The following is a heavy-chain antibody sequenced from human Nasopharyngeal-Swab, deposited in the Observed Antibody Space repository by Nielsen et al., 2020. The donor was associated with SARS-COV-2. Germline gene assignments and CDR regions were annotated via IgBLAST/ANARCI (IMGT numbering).Heavy chain of an antibody. J-gene: IGHJ4*02. CDR2: ISPVNGKT. V-gene: IGHV1-3*01. CDR1: GYTFRSYA. CDR3: ARDQGYYDTSNYYQN. Sequence: ASVKVSCKASGYTFRSYAVHWVRQAPGQGLEWMGWISPVNGKTRYSQKFQGRVTITRDTYASTAYMELSSLRSEDTAVYYCARDQGYYDTSNYYQNWGQGTLVTVSS. D-gene: IGHD3-22*01.